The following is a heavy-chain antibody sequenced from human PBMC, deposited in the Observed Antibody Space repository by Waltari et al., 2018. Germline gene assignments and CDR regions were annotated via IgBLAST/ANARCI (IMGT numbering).Heavy chain of an antibody. CDR3: ASSTERGYYYYYYGMDV. D-gene: IGHD4-4*01. CDR2: INHSGST. J-gene: IGHJ6*02. V-gene: IGHV4-34*01. CDR1: GWSFSGYY. Sequence: QVQLQQWGAGLLKPSETLSLTCPVYGWSFSGYYWSWLRQPPGKGLEWIGEINHSGSTNYNPSLKSRVTISVDTSKNQFSLKLSSVTAADTAVYYCASSTERGYYYYYYGMDVWGQGTTVTVSS.